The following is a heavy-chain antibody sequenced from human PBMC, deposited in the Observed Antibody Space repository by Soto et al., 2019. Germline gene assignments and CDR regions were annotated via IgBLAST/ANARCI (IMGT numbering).Heavy chain of an antibody. Sequence: GGSLRLSCAASGFTFSNAWMSWVRQAPGKGLEWVGRIKSKTDGGTTDYAAPVKGRFTISRDDSKNTLYLQMNSLKTEDTAVYYCTTGYGSGSNDDAFDIWGQGTMVTVSS. CDR1: GFTFSNAW. V-gene: IGHV3-15*01. D-gene: IGHD3-10*01. J-gene: IGHJ3*02. CDR2: IKSKTDGGTT. CDR3: TTGYGSGSNDDAFDI.